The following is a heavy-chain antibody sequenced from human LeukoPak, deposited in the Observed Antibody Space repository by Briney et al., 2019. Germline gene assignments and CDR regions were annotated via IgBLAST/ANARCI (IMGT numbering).Heavy chain of an antibody. D-gene: IGHD2-15*01. V-gene: IGHV4-59*01. CDR2: IFYSGST. CDR1: GGSISSYY. Sequence: PSETLSLTCTVSGGSISSYYWSWIRQPPGKGLEWIGYIFYSGSTNYNPSLKSRVTISVDTSKNQFSLKLSSVTAADTAVYYCARVLGYCSGGSCSQDYFDYWGQGTLVTASS. CDR3: ARVLGYCSGGSCSQDYFDY. J-gene: IGHJ4*02.